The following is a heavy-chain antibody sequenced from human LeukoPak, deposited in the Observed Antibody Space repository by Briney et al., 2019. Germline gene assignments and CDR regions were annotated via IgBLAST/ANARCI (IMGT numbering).Heavy chain of an antibody. J-gene: IGHJ4*02. D-gene: IGHD6-19*01. CDR1: GGSIRSTSYY. V-gene: IGHV4-39*01. CDR3: ARHRFAQWLLPCYFDY. Sequence: SETLSLTCTVSGGSIRSTSYYWGWIRQPPGKGLERNGSIYYSGSTYYNPSLKSRVSISVDTSKKQFSLKLSSVTAADTAVYYCARHRFAQWLLPCYFDYWGQGTLVTVSS. CDR2: IYYSGST.